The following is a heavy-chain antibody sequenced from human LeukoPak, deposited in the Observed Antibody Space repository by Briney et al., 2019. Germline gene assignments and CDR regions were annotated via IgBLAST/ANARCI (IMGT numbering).Heavy chain of an antibody. Sequence: GASVKVSCKASGGTFSSYAISWVRQAPGQGLEWMGGIIPIFGTANYAQKFQGRVTITADESTSTAYMELSSLRSEDTAVYYCARVQTGATPNDAFDIWGQGTMVTVSS. CDR3: ARVQTGATPNDAFDI. J-gene: IGHJ3*02. CDR2: IIPIFGTA. D-gene: IGHD7-27*01. CDR1: GGTFSSYA. V-gene: IGHV1-69*13.